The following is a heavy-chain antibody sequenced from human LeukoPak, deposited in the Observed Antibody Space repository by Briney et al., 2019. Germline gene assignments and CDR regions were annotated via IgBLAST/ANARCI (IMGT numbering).Heavy chain of an antibody. CDR3: AKPQTYYDILTGYYDAFDI. Sequence: GGSLRLSCAASGFTLSSYAMSWVRQAPGKGLEWVSAISGSGGSTYYADSVKGRFTISRDNSKNTLYLQMNSLRAEDTAVYYCAKPQTYYDILTGYYDAFDIWGQGTMVTVSS. CDR1: GFTLSSYA. D-gene: IGHD3-9*01. V-gene: IGHV3-23*01. J-gene: IGHJ3*02. CDR2: ISGSGGST.